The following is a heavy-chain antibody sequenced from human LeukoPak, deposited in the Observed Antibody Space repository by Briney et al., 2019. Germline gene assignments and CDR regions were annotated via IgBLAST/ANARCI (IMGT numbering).Heavy chain of an antibody. CDR1: GYTFTGYY. CDR3: ARDGRYFDWLLLGYYYYMDV. J-gene: IGHJ6*03. D-gene: IGHD3-9*01. V-gene: IGHV1-2*02. CDR2: INPNSGGT. Sequence: PAASVKVSCKASGYTFTGYYMHWVRQAPGQGLEWMGWINPNSGGTNYAQKFQGRVTMTRDTSISTAYMELSRLRSDDTAVYYCARDGRYFDWLLLGYYYYMDVWGKGTTVTVSS.